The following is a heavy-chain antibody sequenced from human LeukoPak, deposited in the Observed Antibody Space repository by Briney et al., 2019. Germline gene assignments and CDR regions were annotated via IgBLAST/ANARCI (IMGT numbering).Heavy chain of an antibody. CDR2: VSYSGTT. D-gene: IGHD5-18*01. J-gene: IGHJ2*01. CDR1: GGSISSYY. V-gene: IGHV4-59*01. CDR3: ARSGYSYDSAVYWNFDX. Sequence: SETLSLTCTVSGGSISSYYWTWIRQPPGKGLEWIGYVSYSGTTKYNPSLKSRVTMSVDMSKNRLSLRLTSVTAADTAVYYCARSGYSYDSAVYWNFDXXGRGTLVTVSS.